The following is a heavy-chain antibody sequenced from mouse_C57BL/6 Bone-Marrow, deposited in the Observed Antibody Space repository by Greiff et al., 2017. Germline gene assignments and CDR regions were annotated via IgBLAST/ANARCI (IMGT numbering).Heavy chain of an antibody. V-gene: IGHV1-55*01. CDR1: GYTFTSYW. CDR3: ARGSTTVVAYWYFDV. D-gene: IGHD1-1*01. CDR2: IYPGSGST. J-gene: IGHJ1*03. Sequence: VQLQHPGAELVKPGASVKMSCKASGYTFTSYWITWVKQRPGQGLEWIGDIYPGSGSTNYNEKFKSKATLTVDTASSTAYMQLSSLTSEDSAVYYGARGSTTVVAYWYFDVWGTGTTVTVSS.